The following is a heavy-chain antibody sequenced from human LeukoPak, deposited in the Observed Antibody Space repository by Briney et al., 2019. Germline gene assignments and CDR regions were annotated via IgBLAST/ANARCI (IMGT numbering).Heavy chain of an antibody. D-gene: IGHD3-9*01. J-gene: IGHJ4*02. V-gene: IGHV1-2*02. CDR3: ARQYYDISTGSYYFDY. CDR2: INPNSGGT. Sequence: ASVKVSCKASGYTFTGYYMHWVRQAPGQGLEWMGWINPNSGGTNYAQKFQGRVTMTRDTSISTAYMELSRLRSDDTAVYYCARQYYDISTGSYYFDYWGQGTLVTVSS. CDR1: GYTFTGYY.